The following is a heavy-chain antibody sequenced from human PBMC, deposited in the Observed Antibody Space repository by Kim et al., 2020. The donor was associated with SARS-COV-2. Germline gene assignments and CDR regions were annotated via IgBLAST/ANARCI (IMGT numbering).Heavy chain of an antibody. CDR2: IKQDGSEK. D-gene: IGHD2-21*01. Sequence: GGSLRLSCAASGFTFSSYWMSWVRQAPGKGLEWVANIKQDGSEKYYVDSVKGRFTISRDNAKNSLYLQMNSLRAEDTAVYYCGSLRWYYGMDVWGQGTTVTVSS. CDR3: GSLRWYYGMDV. J-gene: IGHJ6*02. V-gene: IGHV3-7*01. CDR1: GFTFSSYW.